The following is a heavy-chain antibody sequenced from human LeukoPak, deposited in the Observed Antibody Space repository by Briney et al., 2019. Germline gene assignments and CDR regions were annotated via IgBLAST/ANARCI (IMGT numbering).Heavy chain of an antibody. CDR1: GGSFSGYY. CDR3: ARKGLRPLEWLSEYFFDY. CDR2: INHVGIT. J-gene: IGHJ4*02. Sequence: SETLSLTCAVYGGSFSGYYWSWIRQSPGKGLEWIGHINHVGITNHKPSLKSRVTISVDTSKNQFTLKVRSVTAADTGVYFCARKGLRPLEWLSEYFFDYWGQGTLVSVAS. V-gene: IGHV4-34*01. D-gene: IGHD3-3*01.